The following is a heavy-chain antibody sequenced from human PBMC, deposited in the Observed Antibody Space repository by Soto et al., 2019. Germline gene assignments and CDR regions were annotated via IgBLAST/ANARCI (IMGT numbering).Heavy chain of an antibody. CDR2: MSFDGNSK. Sequence: GGSLRLSCAASGFAVSSYSMHWARQAPGKGLEWVAAMSFDGNSKYFADSVKGRFKISRDTSKNTWSLEMESLGVEDSALYHCTRGRSMIANDDFEYWGQGTQVTVSS. CDR3: TRGRSMIANDDFEY. V-gene: IGHV3-30-3*01. CDR1: GFAVSSYS. D-gene: IGHD2-21*01. J-gene: IGHJ4*02.